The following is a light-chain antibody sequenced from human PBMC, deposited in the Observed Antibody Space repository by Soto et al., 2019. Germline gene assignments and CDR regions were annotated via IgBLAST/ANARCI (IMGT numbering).Light chain of an antibody. J-gene: IGLJ1*01. V-gene: IGLV1-40*01. CDR3: QSYDSSLGYV. CDR1: SSNIGAGYH. CDR2: TNR. Sequence: VLTQPPSVSGAPGQRVTMSCTGSSSNIGAGYHVHWYQQLPGTAPKLLIYTNRYRPSGVLDRFSGSRSGTSASLAITGLQAEDEADYYCQSYDSSLGYVFGTGTKVTVL.